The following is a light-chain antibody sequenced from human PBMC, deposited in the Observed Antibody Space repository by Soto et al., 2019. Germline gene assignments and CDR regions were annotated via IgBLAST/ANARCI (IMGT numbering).Light chain of an antibody. J-gene: IGKJ1*01. CDR1: QNIGSW. CDR3: QQYNSYPWT. V-gene: IGKV1-5*03. Sequence: DIQMTQSPSTLSAFVGDRVTITCRASQNIGSWLAWYQQKPGKAPKLLIYKASSLESGVPLSFSGSGSVTESTLTINGLQPDDFATYYCQQYNSYPWTFGQGTKVEIK. CDR2: KAS.